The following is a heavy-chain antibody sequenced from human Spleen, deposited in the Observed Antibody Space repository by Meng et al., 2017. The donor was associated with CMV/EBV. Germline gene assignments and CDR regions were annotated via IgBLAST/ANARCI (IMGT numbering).Heavy chain of an antibody. CDR1: GFTFSSYG. D-gene: IGHD2-2*01. Sequence: GGSLRLSCAASGFTFSSYGMNWVRQAPGKGLEWVSSISSSSSFIYYVDSVQGRFTISRDNAKNSLYLQMNSLRAEDTAVYYCATRSGIVVVPAAMGAFDIWGQGTMVTVSS. CDR2: ISSSSSFI. CDR3: ATRSGIVVVPAAMGAFDI. J-gene: IGHJ3*02. V-gene: IGHV3-21*01.